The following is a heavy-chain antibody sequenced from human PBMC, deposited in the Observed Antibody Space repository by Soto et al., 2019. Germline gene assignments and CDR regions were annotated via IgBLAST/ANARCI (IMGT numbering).Heavy chain of an antibody. CDR3: ASLIRGYSYGYDYYYYGMDV. CDR2: ISSSSSYI. J-gene: IGHJ6*02. V-gene: IGHV3-21*01. D-gene: IGHD5-18*01. CDR1: GFTFSSYS. Sequence: GGSLRLSCAASGFTFSSYSMNWVRQAPGKGLEWVSSISSSSSYIYYADSVKGRFTISRDNAKNSLYLQMNSLRAEDTAVYYCASLIRGYSYGYDYYYYGMDVWGQGTTVTVSS.